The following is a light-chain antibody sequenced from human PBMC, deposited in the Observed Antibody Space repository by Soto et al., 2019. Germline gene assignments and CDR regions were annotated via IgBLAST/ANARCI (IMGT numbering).Light chain of an antibody. J-gene: IGLJ3*02. Sequence: QSALTQPASVSGSPGQSITISCTGGSSDVGSYNRVSWYRQYPGKAPQLMIYEVSYRPSGVSNRFSGSKSGNTASLTISGLQAKDEADYFCSSLTTSETWVIGGGTKVTVL. CDR2: EVS. CDR3: SSLTTSETWV. CDR1: SSDVGSYNR. V-gene: IGLV2-14*02.